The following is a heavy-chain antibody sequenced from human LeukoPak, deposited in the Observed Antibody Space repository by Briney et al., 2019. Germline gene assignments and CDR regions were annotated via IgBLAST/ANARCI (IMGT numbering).Heavy chain of an antibody. V-gene: IGHV3-23*01. CDR3: AKVVSVRYFDWLPYYYMDV. Sequence: GGSLRLSCAASGFTFSSYAMSWVRQAPGKGLEWVSAISGSGGSTYYADSVKGRFTISRDNSKNTLYLQMNSLRAEDTAVYYCAKVVSVRYFDWLPYYYMDVWGKGTTVTVSS. J-gene: IGHJ6*03. CDR2: ISGSGGST. CDR1: GFTFSSYA. D-gene: IGHD3-9*01.